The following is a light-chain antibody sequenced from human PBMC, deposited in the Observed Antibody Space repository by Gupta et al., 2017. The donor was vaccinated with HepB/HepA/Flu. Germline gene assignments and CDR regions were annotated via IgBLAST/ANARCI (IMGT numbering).Light chain of an antibody. CDR2: GKN. J-gene: IGLJ1*01. CDR1: SLSRYY. CDR3: NSRDSSGDHLV. V-gene: IGLV3-19*01. Sequence: SSELTHDPTVSVALGQTITITCQADSLSRYYATWYQQKPGQAPVLVVYGKNNRPSGIPDRFSGSRSGSTASLTITGAQAEDEADYHCNSRDSSGDHLVFGAGTKVTVL.